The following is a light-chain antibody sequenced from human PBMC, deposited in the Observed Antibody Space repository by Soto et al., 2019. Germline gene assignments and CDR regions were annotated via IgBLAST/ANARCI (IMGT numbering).Light chain of an antibody. Sequence: QSVLTQPPSASGSPGQSVTISCTGTSSDVGGYKYVSWYQHHPGKAPKVVIYEVTKRPSGVPDRSSGSQSGNTASLTVSGLQAEDEADYYCSSYGGTNNVVFGGGTKVTVL. J-gene: IGLJ2*01. CDR3: SSYGGTNNVV. CDR2: EVT. V-gene: IGLV2-8*01. CDR1: SSDVGGYKY.